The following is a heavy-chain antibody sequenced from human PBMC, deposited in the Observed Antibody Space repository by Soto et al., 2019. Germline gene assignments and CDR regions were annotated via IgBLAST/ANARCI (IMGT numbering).Heavy chain of an antibody. CDR2: IYYSGST. J-gene: IGHJ6*02. Sequence: SETLSLTCTVSGGSISSGDYYWSWIRQPPGKGLEWIGYIYYSGSTYYNPSLKSRVTISVDTSKNQFSLKLSSVTAAETAVYYYARDRSGSGYAYYYYGMDVWGQGTTVTVSS. CDR3: ARDRSGSGYAYYYYGMDV. CDR1: GGSISSGDYY. V-gene: IGHV4-30-4*01. D-gene: IGHD3-22*01.